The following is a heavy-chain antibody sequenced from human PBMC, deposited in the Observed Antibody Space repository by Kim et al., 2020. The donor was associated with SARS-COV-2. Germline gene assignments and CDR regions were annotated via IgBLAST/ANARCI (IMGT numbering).Heavy chain of an antibody. CDR1: GFTFSSYG. V-gene: IGHV3-33*01. Sequence: GGSLRLSCAASGFTFSSYGMHWVRQAPGKGLEWVAVIWYDGSNKYYADSVKGRFTISRDNSKNTLYLQMNSLRAEDTAVYYCARKGAKGYCSGGSCIDYWGQGTLVTVSS. J-gene: IGHJ4*02. CDR2: IWYDGSNK. D-gene: IGHD2-15*01. CDR3: ARKGAKGYCSGGSCIDY.